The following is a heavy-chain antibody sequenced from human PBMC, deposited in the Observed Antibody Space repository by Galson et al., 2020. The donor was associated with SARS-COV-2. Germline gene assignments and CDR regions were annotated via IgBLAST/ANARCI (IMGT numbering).Heavy chain of an antibody. CDR1: GFTFSSYG. V-gene: IGHV3-33*01. Sequence: GGSLRLSCAASGFTFSSYGMHWVRQAPGKGLEWVAVIWYDGSNKYYADSVKGRFTISRDNSKNTLYLQMNSLRAEDTAVYYCARDIPVVGPAEDAFDIWGQGTMVTVSS. J-gene: IGHJ3*02. CDR3: ARDIPVVGPAEDAFDI. CDR2: IWYDGSNK. D-gene: IGHD2-2*01.